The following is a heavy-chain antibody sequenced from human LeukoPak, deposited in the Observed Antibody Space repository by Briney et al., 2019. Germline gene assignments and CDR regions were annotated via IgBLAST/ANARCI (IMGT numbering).Heavy chain of an antibody. V-gene: IGHV3-21*01. Sequence: GGSLRLSCAASGFTFSTYSMNWVRQAPGKGLEWVSSISSSSSHISYADSVKGRLTISRDNAKNSLFLQMNSLRAEDTAVYFCARGTLSGTTNFVTDYWGQGTLVIVSS. J-gene: IGHJ4*02. CDR3: ARGTLSGTTNFVTDY. D-gene: IGHD1-26*01. CDR2: ISSSSSHI. CDR1: GFTFSTYS.